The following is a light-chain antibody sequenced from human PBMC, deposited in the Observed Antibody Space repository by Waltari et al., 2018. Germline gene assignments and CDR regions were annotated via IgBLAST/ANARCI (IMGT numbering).Light chain of an antibody. Sequence: DIQMTQSPSSLSASVGDGVTITCRASQSISIYVNWYQQKPGKAPNLLIYAASSLQSGVPSRFSGSGSGTDFSLTISSLQPGDFATYYCQQSFTTPQNTFGQGTRLEIK. CDR2: AAS. J-gene: IGKJ2*01. CDR3: QQSFTTPQNT. CDR1: QSISIY. V-gene: IGKV1-39*01.